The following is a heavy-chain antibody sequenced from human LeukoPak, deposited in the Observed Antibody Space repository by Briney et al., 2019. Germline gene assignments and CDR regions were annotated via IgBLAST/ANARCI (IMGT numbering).Heavy chain of an antibody. V-gene: IGHV4-59*08. D-gene: IGHD5-12*01. J-gene: IGHJ4*02. Sequence: PETLSLTCTVSGGSISSYYWSWIRQPPGKGLEWIGHIYYSGSTNYNPSLKSRVTISVDTSKNQFSLKLSSVTAADTAVYYCARQMATKLDYWGQGTLVTVSS. CDR2: IYYSGST. CDR3: ARQMATKLDY. CDR1: GGSISSYY.